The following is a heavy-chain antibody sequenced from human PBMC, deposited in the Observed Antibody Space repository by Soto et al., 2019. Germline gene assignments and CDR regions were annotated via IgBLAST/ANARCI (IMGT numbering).Heavy chain of an antibody. Sequence: PGGSLRLSCAASGFMFSDYAMTWARQAPGKELEWVSGLLRPGRSTYYADSVKGRFTISGDTSANTVYLQMDSLRAEDTAVYYCAKHAIANDGISLMDYWGQGTVVTVSS. D-gene: IGHD3-16*01. CDR3: AKHAIANDGISLMDY. CDR1: GFMFSDYA. J-gene: IGHJ4*02. CDR2: LLRPGRST. V-gene: IGHV3-23*01.